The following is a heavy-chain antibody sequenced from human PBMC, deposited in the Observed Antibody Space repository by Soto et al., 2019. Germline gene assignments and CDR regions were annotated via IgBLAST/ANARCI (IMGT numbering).Heavy chain of an antibody. J-gene: IGHJ4*02. CDR1: GYTFTSYY. CDR3: ARGAEMATITRLLDY. D-gene: IGHD5-12*01. CDR2: INPSGGST. V-gene: IGHV1-46*01. Sequence: ASVKVSCKASGYTFTSYYMDWVRQAPGQGLEWMGIINPSGGSTSYAQKFQGRVTMTRDTSTSTVYMELSSLRSEDTAVYYCARGAEMATITRLLDYWGQGTLVTVSS.